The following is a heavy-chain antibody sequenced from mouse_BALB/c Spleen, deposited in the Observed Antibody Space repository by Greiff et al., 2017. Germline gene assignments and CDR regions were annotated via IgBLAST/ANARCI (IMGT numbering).Heavy chain of an antibody. CDR3: ARYGIRTWFAY. Sequence: VQLKQSGPELVKPGASVKISCKASGYTFTDYNMHWVKQSHGKSLEWIGYIYPYNGGTGYNQKFKSKATLTVDNSSSTAYMELRSLTSEDSAVYYCARYGIRTWFAYWGQGTLVTVSA. J-gene: IGHJ3*01. D-gene: IGHD1-1*02. CDR1: GYTFTDYN. V-gene: IGHV1S29*02. CDR2: IYPYNGGT.